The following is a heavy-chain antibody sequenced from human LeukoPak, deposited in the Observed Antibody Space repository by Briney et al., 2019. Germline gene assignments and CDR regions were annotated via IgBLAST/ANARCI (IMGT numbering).Heavy chain of an antibody. CDR2: INPSGTT. V-gene: IGHV1-46*01. D-gene: IGHD1-7*01. CDR1: GYTSTNYC. CDR3: AKCSETGTTRWFDP. Sequence: ASVKVSCKASGYTSTNYCMHWVRQAPGQGLEWMGLINPSGTTTYAQIFQGRVIMTRDTSTSTMYMELSSLRSDDTAVYYCAKCSETGTTRWFDPWGQGTLVTVSS. J-gene: IGHJ5*02.